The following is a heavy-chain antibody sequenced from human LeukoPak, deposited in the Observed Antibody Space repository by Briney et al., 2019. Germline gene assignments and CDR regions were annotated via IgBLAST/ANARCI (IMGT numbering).Heavy chain of an antibody. CDR2: IYYSGST. CDR3: ARSYDFWSGYYHLDYYGMDV. V-gene: IGHV4-59*01. J-gene: IGHJ6*02. Sequence: PSETLSLTCTVSGGSISSYYWSWIRQPPGKGLEWIGYIYYSGSTNYNPSLKSRVTISVDTSKNQFSLKLSSVTAADTAVYYCARSYDFWSGYYHLDYYGMDVWGQGTTVTVSS. CDR1: GGSISSYY. D-gene: IGHD3-3*01.